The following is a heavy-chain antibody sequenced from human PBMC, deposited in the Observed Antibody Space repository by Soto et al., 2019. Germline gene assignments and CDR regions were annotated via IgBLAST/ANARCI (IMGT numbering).Heavy chain of an antibody. D-gene: IGHD3-22*01. J-gene: IGHJ4*02. V-gene: IGHV1-69*13. CDR1: GGTFSSYA. CDR3: ARSSGGYYYDSRLQGAPDY. CDR2: IIPIFGTA. Sequence: GASVKVSCKASGGTFSSYAISWVRQAPGQGLEWMGGIIPIFGTANYAQKFQGRVTITADESTSTAYMELSSLRSEDTAVYYCARSSGGYYYDSRLQGAPDYWGQGTLVTVSS.